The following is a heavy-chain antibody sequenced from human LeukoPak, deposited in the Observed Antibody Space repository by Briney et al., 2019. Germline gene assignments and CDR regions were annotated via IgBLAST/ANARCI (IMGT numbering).Heavy chain of an antibody. J-gene: IGHJ4*02. CDR3: ARRKAYSGYDSPPYYFDS. D-gene: IGHD5-12*01. CDR2: IKQDGSKK. CDR1: GFNLSSFW. V-gene: IGHV3-7*01. Sequence: TGGPLRLSCAASGFNLSSFWMSWVRQAPGKGLEWVANIKQDGSKKYSVDSVKGRSTICRDNAKNSLYLQMNSLRAEDTAVYYCARRKAYSGYDSPPYYFDSWGQGNLVTVSS.